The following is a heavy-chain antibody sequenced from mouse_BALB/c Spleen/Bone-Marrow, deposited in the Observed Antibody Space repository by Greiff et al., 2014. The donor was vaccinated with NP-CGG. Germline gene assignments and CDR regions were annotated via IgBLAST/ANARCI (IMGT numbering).Heavy chain of an antibody. V-gene: IGHV5-9-2*01. D-gene: IGHD2-4*01. Sequence: EVQLVESGGGLVKSGGSLKLSCAASGFSFNSYGMSWVRQTPEKRLEWVATISGGGSYTFYPDSVKGRFTISRGNAKNNLYLQLSSLRSEDTALYYCARHAYYDQTEVSFVYWGQGTLVTVSA. CDR1: GFSFNSYG. CDR3: ARHAYYDQTEVSFVY. CDR2: ISGGGSYT. J-gene: IGHJ3*01.